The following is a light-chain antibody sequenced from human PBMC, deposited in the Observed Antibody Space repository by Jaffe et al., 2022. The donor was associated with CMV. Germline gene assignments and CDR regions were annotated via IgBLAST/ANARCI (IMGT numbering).Light chain of an antibody. J-gene: IGLJ2*01. CDR3: SSYAGSDNLI. CDR2: EVT. V-gene: IGLV2-8*01. CDR1: SSDIGAYNY. Sequence: QSALTQPPSASGSRGQSVTISCTGTSSDIGAYNYVSWYQQHPGKAPKLMIYEVTERPSGVPDRFSGSKSDNTASLTVSGLQTDDEATYYCSSYAGSDNLIFGRGTKLTVL.